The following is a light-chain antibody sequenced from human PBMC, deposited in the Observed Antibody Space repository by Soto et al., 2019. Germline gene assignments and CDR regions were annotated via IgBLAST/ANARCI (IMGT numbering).Light chain of an antibody. J-gene: IGKJ3*01. CDR3: QKYDTAPFT. CDR1: QGITNY. Sequence: DIQMTQSPSSLSASVGDRVTITCRASQGITNYLAWYQQKPGKIPRLLIYAASTLQSGVPSRFSGSGSWTDFTLTISSLQPEDVATYYCQKYDTAPFTFAPGTKVDLK. V-gene: IGKV1-27*01. CDR2: AAS.